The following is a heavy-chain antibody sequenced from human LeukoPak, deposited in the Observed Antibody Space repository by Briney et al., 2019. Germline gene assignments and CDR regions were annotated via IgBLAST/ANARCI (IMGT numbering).Heavy chain of an antibody. CDR3: ARGRIAAWKYFDY. Sequence: PSETLSLTCAVYGGSFGGYYWSWIRQPPGKGLEWIGEINHSGSTNYNPSLKSRVTISVDTSKNQFSLKLSSVTAADTAVYYCARGRIAAWKYFDYWGQGTLVTVSS. CDR1: GGSFGGYY. V-gene: IGHV4-34*01. J-gene: IGHJ4*02. CDR2: INHSGST. D-gene: IGHD6-6*01.